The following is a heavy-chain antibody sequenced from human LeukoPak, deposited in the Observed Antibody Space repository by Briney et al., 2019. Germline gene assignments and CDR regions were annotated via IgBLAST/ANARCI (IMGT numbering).Heavy chain of an antibody. Sequence: PGGSLRLSCAASGFTVSSNYMSWVRQAPGKGLEWVSVIYSGGSTYYADSVKGRFTISRDNSKNTLYLQMNSLRAEDTAVYYCASEVGGAGDFWRGYRNYYYYMDVWGKGTTVTVSS. V-gene: IGHV3-53*01. CDR3: ASEVGGAGDFWRGYRNYYYYMDV. J-gene: IGHJ6*03. D-gene: IGHD3-3*01. CDR1: GFTVSSNY. CDR2: IYSGGST.